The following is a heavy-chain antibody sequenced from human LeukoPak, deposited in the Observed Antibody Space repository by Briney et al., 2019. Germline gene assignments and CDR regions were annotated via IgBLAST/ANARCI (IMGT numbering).Heavy chain of an antibody. J-gene: IGHJ4*02. CDR1: GGSISSSNW. Sequence: PSETLSLTCAVSGGSISSSNWWTWVRQPPGKGLEWIGEIYHSGSTNYNPSLRSRVTISVDKSKNQLSLKLSSVTAADTAVYYCAKRGDRDLDYYDNSNYPLYFDYWGQGTLVTVSS. CDR2: IYHSGST. D-gene: IGHD3-22*01. V-gene: IGHV4-4*02. CDR3: AKRGDRDLDYYDNSNYPLYFDY.